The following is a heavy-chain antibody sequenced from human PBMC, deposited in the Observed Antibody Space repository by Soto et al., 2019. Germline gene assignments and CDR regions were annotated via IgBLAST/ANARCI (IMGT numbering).Heavy chain of an antibody. V-gene: IGHV3-66*01. Sequence: EVQLVESGGGLVQPGGSLRLSCAASGFTVSSNYMSWVRQAPGKGLEWVSVIYSGGSTYYADSVKGRFTISRDNSKNTMYLQMNSLRAADTAVYYCARTLYSLFDYWGQGTLVTVSS. CDR1: GFTVSSNY. J-gene: IGHJ4*02. CDR2: IYSGGST. D-gene: IGHD6-13*01. CDR3: ARTLYSLFDY.